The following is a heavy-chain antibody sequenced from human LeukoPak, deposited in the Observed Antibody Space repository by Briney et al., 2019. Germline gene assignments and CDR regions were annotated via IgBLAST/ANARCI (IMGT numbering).Heavy chain of an antibody. CDR3: ARDISGSANYYFDY. Sequence: GGSLRLSCAASGLTLSNSAMHWVRQAPDKGLEWVAVISVDGRDTHYADSVKGRFTISRDNSKNTVYLQMNSLRAEDTALYYCARDISGSANYYFDYWGQGTLVTASS. J-gene: IGHJ4*02. CDR2: ISVDGRDT. D-gene: IGHD3-10*01. CDR1: GLTLSNSA. V-gene: IGHV3-30*04.